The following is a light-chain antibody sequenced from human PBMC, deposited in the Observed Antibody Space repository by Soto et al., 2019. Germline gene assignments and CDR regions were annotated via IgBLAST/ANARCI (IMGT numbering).Light chain of an antibody. CDR1: NSDVGYYNL. J-gene: IGLJ3*02. CDR3: CSFAHRSTLV. Sequence: QSALTQPASVSGSPGQSITISCTGTNSDVGYYNLVSWYQQCPGKAPKLIIYETSKRPSGVSNRFSGSKSGNTASLTISGLQAEDEADYYCCSFAHRSTLVFGGGTKLTFL. CDR2: ETS. V-gene: IGLV2-23*01.